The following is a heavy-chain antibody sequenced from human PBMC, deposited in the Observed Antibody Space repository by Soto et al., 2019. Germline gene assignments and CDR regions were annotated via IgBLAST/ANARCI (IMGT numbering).Heavy chain of an antibody. J-gene: IGHJ4*02. CDR3: VRRQYLDY. CDR2: IRSKAYGGTT. V-gene: IGHV3-49*03. CDR1: GFTFGDYA. Sequence: EVQLVETGGGLIQPGRSLRLSCTGSGFTFGDYAMSWFRQAPGKGLEWVGVIRSKAYGGTTEYDASVRGRFTISRDDSKSIAYLQMNSLKTEDTAVYYCVRRQYLDYWGQGTLVTVSS.